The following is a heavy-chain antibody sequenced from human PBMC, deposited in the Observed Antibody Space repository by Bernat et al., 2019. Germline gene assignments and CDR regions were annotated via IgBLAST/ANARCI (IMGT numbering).Heavy chain of an antibody. D-gene: IGHD1-14*01. CDR2: ITGGSSTI. Sequence: EVQLAESGGGLVQPGGSLRLSCAASGFTFSSYSMNWVRQAPGKGLEWLSYITGGSSTIYYADSVKGRFTISRDNAQNSLFLQMNSLRDEDTAVYYFARLGRDGSDYYYGMDVWGQGTTVTVSS. CDR1: GFTFSSYS. CDR3: ARLGRDGSDYYYGMDV. V-gene: IGHV3-48*02. J-gene: IGHJ6*02.